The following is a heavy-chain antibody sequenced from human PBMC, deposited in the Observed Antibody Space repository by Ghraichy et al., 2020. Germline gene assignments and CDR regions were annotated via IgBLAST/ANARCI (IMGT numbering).Heavy chain of an antibody. Sequence: SETLSLTCTVSGGSISSSSYYWGWIRQPPGKGLEWIGSIYYSGSTYYNPSLKSRVTISVDTSKNQFSLKLSSVTAADTAVYYCLGDYVVPYYYYYGMDVWGQGTTVTVSS. V-gene: IGHV4-39*01. J-gene: IGHJ6*02. CDR1: GGSISSSSYY. D-gene: IGHD4-17*01. CDR2: IYYSGST. CDR3: LGDYVVPYYYYYGMDV.